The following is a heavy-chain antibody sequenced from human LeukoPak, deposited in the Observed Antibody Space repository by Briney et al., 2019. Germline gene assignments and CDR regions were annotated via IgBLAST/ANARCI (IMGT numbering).Heavy chain of an antibody. V-gene: IGHV4-59*01. CDR1: GGSISNNY. D-gene: IGHD5-12*01. J-gene: IGHJ4*02. CDR3: ARGRLSYFDY. Sequence: SETLSLTCTVSGGSISNNYWSWIRQSPGKGLEWIGYIYYSGSTNYNPPLKSRVTISVDTSKNQFSLKLSSVTAADTAVYYCARGRLSYFDYWGQGTLVTVSS. CDR2: IYYSGST.